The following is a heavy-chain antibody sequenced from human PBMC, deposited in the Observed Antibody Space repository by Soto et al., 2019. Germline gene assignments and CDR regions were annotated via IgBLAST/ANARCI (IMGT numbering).Heavy chain of an antibody. CDR2: INHSGST. Sequence: SVTLSLTCAVYGGTFSGYYWSWIRQPPGKGLEWIGEINHSGSTNYNPSLKSRVTISVDTSKNQFSLKLSSVTAADTAVYYCAALDRRSLDYWGQGTLVTVSS. CDR3: AALDRRSLDY. V-gene: IGHV4-34*08. J-gene: IGHJ4*02. CDR1: GGTFSGYY.